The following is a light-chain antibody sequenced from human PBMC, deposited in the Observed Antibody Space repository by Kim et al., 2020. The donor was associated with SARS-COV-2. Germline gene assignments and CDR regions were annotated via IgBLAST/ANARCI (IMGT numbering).Light chain of an antibody. J-gene: IGLJ1*01. V-gene: IGLV3-1*01. Sequence: SVPPGQTASITCSGDKLGDKYACWYQQKPGQSPVVVIYQDSKRPSGIPERFSGSNSGNTATLTISGTQAMDEADYYCQAWDSSTAVFGTGTKVTVL. CDR3: QAWDSSTAV. CDR1: KLGDKY. CDR2: QDS.